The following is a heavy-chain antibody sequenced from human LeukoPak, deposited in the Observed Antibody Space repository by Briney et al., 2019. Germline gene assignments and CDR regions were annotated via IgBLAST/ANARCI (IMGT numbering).Heavy chain of an antibody. D-gene: IGHD3-22*01. CDR3: ARGTYDSSGYYYQRYYYYYMDV. J-gene: IGHJ6*03. V-gene: IGHV4-59*01. CDR1: GGSISSYY. Sequence: SETLSLTCTVSGGSISSYYWSWIRQPPGKGLEWIGYIYYSGNTNYNPSLKSRVTISVDTSKNQFSLKLSSVTAADTAVYYCARGTYDSSGYYYQRYYYYYMDVWGKGTPVTISS. CDR2: IYYSGNT.